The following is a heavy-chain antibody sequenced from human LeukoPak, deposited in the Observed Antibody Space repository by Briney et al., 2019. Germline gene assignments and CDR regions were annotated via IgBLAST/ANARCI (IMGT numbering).Heavy chain of an antibody. Sequence: GGSLRLSCAASGFTFSSYAMRWVRQAPGKGLEWVANIKQDGSEIYYVDSVKGRFTISRDNAKSSLYLQMTSLRAEDTAVYYCARMRGQGGQDIWGQGTMVTVSS. CDR1: GFTFSSYA. CDR2: IKQDGSEI. J-gene: IGHJ3*02. CDR3: ARMRGQGGQDI. V-gene: IGHV3-7*01. D-gene: IGHD3-16*01.